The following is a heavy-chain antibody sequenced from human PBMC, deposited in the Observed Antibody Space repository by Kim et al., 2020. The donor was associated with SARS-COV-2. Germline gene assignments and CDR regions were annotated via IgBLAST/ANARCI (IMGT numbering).Heavy chain of an antibody. Sequence: GGSLRLSCTASGFTFGDYAMSWVRQAPGKGLEWVGFIRSKAYGGTTEYAASVKGRFTISRDDSKSIAYLQMNSLKTEDTAVYYCTRVPAAMIGYYYYGMDVWGQGTTVTVSS. CDR1: GFTFGDYA. CDR2: IRSKAYGGTT. D-gene: IGHD2-2*01. J-gene: IGHJ6*02. CDR3: TRVPAAMIGYYYYGMDV. V-gene: IGHV3-49*04.